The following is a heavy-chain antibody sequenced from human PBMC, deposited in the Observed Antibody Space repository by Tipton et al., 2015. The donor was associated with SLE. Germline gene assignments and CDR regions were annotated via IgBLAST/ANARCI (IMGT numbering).Heavy chain of an antibody. CDR3: ARVPYGFWEPMDV. CDR1: GFTFSRYW. V-gene: IGHV3-74*01. Sequence: SLRLSCAASGFTFSRYWMHWVRQAPGKGLVWVSRINSDGSSTNYADSVKGRFTISRDNAKNTLYLQMNSLRAEDTAVYYCARVPYGFWEPMDVWGKGTTVTVSS. J-gene: IGHJ6*03. D-gene: IGHD3-3*01. CDR2: INSDGSST.